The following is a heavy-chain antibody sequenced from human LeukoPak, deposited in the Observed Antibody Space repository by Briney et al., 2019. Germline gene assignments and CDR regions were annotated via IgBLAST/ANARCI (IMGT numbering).Heavy chain of an antibody. V-gene: IGHV3-23*01. J-gene: IGHJ4*02. CDR1: GYTFSSYA. Sequence: GGSLRLSCAASGYTFSSYAMSWVRQAPGKGLEWVSAISGSGDSTYYADSVRGRFTISRDNSKNTLYLQMNSLRAEDTAVYYCAKDSRIGAVAGTWVGFDYWGQGTLVTVSS. D-gene: IGHD6-19*01. CDR2: ISGSGDST. CDR3: AKDSRIGAVAGTWVGFDY.